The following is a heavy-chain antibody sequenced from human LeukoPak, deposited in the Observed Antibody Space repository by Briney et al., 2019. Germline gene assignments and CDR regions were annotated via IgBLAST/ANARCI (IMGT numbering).Heavy chain of an antibody. CDR2: ISGSGGTA. CDR1: GFTFSSYA. D-gene: IGHD5-18*01. V-gene: IGHV3-23*01. CDR3: AKGMDTAMVKYDY. Sequence: GGSLRLSCAASGFTFSSYAMSWVRQAPGKGLHWVSAISGSGGTAYYADSVKGRFTISRDNSKNTLYLQMNSLRAEDTALYYCAKGMDTAMVKYDYWGQGTLVTVSS. J-gene: IGHJ4*02.